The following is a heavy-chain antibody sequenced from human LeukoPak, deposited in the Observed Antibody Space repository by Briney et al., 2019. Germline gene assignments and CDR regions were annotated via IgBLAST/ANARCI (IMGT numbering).Heavy chain of an antibody. Sequence: SETLSLTCTVSGGSINSGRYYWSWIRQPAGKGLEWIGRISTSGSTNYNPSLKSRVTTSLDTSKSQFSLKLSSVTAADTAVYYCASVGYVGGADVSDYWGQGTLVTVSS. V-gene: IGHV4-61*02. J-gene: IGHJ4*02. CDR1: GGSINSGRYY. CDR3: ASVGYVGGADVSDY. D-gene: IGHD3-10*02. CDR2: ISTSGST.